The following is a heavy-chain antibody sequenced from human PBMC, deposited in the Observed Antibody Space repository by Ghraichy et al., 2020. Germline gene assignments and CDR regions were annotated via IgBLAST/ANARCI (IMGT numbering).Heavy chain of an antibody. J-gene: IGHJ4*02. CDR2: IYYSGST. CDR3: ARDRQVRGAYSHRHFDY. D-gene: IGHD3-10*01. V-gene: IGHV4-59*01. CDR1: GGSISSYY. Sequence: SETLSLTCTVSGGSISSYYWSWIRQPPGKGLEWIGYIYYSGSTNYNPSLKSRVTISVDTSKNQFSLKLSSVTAADTAVYYCARDRQVRGAYSHRHFDYWGQGTLVTVSS.